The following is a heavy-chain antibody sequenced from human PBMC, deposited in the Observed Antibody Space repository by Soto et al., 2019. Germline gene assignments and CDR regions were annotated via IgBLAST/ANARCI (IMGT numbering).Heavy chain of an antibody. V-gene: IGHV5-51*01. CDR2: IYPGDSDT. J-gene: IGHJ4*02. CDR1: GYSFTSYW. Sequence: GESLKISCKGSGYSFTSYWIGWVRQMPGKGLEWMGIIYPGDSDTRYSPSFQGQVTISADKSISTAYLQWSSLKASDTAMYYCARGAKLGDILTGYYLGYHYYFDYWGQGTLVTVSS. D-gene: IGHD3-9*01. CDR3: ARGAKLGDILTGYYLGYHYYFDY.